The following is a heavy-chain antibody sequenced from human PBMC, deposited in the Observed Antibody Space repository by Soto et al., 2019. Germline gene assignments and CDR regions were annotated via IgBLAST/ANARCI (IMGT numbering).Heavy chain of an antibody. CDR1: GFTFRTNV. D-gene: IGHD3-3*02. J-gene: IGHJ3*02. CDR2: ITSSGGST. V-gene: IGHV3-23*01. CDR3: VKHYIFHDFFDM. Sequence: EVQLLESGGGLVQPGGSLRLSCVASGFTFRTNVMSWVRQTPGKGLAWVSAITSSGGSTYYADSVKGRFTISRDNSKNTLYLQMNSLRAEDTAVYHCVKHYIFHDFFDMWGKGTMVTVSS.